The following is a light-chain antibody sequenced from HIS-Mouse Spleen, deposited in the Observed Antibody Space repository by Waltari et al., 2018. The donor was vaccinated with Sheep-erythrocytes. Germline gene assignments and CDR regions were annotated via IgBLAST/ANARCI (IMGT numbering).Light chain of an antibody. CDR1: KLGDKY. CDR2: QDS. J-gene: IGLJ2*01. Sequence: SYKLTQPPSVSVSPGQTASITCSGDKLGDKYACWYHQKPGQSPVLVIYQDSKRPSGIPERFSGSNSGNTATLTISGTQAMDEADYYCQAWDSSTVVFGGGTKLTVL. CDR3: QAWDSSTVV. V-gene: IGLV3-1*01.